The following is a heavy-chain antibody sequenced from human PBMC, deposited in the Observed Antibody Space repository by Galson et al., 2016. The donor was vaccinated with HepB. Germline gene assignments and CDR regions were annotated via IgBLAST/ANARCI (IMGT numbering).Heavy chain of an antibody. V-gene: IGHV1-18*01. CDR3: ARHYSSTWPAGLIFDS. CDR1: GYTFTSYA. J-gene: IGHJ4*02. CDR2: IDTSNGKT. D-gene: IGHD6-6*01. Sequence: SVKVSCKASGYTFTSYAISWVRQAPAQALEYLGWIDTSNGKTNYPQKFQDRVTLTTDTSTSTTYMELRSLISDDTAVYYCARHYSSTWPAGLIFDSWGPGTRVTVSS.